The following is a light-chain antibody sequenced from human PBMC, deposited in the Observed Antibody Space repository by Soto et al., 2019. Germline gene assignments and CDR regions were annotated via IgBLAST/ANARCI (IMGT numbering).Light chain of an antibody. CDR2: GVS. Sequence: DIQVTQSPSSLSASVGDSVTITCRASQNINHYLNWYQQKPGTAPKLLISGVSGLQSGVPSRFGGSGSGTDFTLTISSLQPEDFATYYCQQSYVTITFGGGTKVEIK. CDR3: QQSYVTIT. V-gene: IGKV1-39*01. J-gene: IGKJ4*01. CDR1: QNINHY.